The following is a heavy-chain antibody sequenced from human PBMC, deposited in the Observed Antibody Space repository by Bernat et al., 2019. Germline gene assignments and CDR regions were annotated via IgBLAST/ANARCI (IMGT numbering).Heavy chain of an antibody. V-gene: IGHV3-13*01. D-gene: IGHD3-10*02. CDR3: ASESMLRGSYDAFDI. J-gene: IGHJ3*02. CDR2: IGVRGDT. Sequence: EVQLVESGGALVQPGGSLRLSCAASGFTFRNFDMHWVRQATGKGLEWVAGIGVRGDTYHPESVKGRFTVSRENAKNSVYLQMNSLRAGDTAVYYCASESMLRGSYDAFDIWGQGTVVTVSS. CDR1: GFTFRNFD.